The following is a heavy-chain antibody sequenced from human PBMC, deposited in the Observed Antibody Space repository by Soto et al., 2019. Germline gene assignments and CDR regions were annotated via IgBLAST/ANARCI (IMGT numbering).Heavy chain of an antibody. CDR2: IIPIFGTA. V-gene: IGHV1-69*01. Sequence: QVQLVQSGAEVKKPGSSVKVSCKASGGTFSSYAISWVRQAPGQGLEWMGGIIPIFGTANYAQKFQGRVTITADESTSTAYRELSSLRSEDTAVYYCARDSWLRNYYYYYGMDVWGQGTTVTVSS. CDR1: GGTFSSYA. J-gene: IGHJ6*02. D-gene: IGHD5-12*01. CDR3: ARDSWLRNYYYYYGMDV.